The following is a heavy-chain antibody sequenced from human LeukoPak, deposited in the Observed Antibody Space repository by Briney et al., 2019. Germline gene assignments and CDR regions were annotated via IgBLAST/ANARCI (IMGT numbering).Heavy chain of an antibody. V-gene: IGHV3-23*01. CDR2: ISGNGDST. CDR1: GFTFSSYA. CDR3: AKSQEDIVVVPAAWSPGGYFDY. J-gene: IGHJ4*02. D-gene: IGHD2-2*01. Sequence: PGGSLRLSCADSGFTFSSYAMTWVRQAPGKGLEWVSAISGNGDSTYYADSVKGRFTISRDNSKNTLYLQMNSLRAEDTAVYYCAKSQEDIVVVPAAWSPGGYFDYWGQGTLVTVSS.